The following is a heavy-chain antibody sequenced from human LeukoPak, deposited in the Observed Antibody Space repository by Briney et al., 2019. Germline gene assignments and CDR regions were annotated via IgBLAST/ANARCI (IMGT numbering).Heavy chain of an antibody. CDR1: GFTFSSYA. D-gene: IGHD2-2*01. V-gene: IGHV3-30-3*01. Sequence: PGGSLRLSCAASGFTFSSYAMHWVRQAPGKGLEWVAVISYDGSNKYYADSVKGRFTISRDNSKNTLYLQMNSLRAEDTAVYYCARLGLDCSSTSCVHFDYWGQGTLVTVSS. J-gene: IGHJ4*02. CDR2: ISYDGSNK. CDR3: ARLGLDCSSTSCVHFDY.